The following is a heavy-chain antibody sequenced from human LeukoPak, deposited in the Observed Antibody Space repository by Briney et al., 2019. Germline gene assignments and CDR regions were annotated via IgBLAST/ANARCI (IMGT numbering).Heavy chain of an antibody. Sequence: ASVKVSCKASGYTFTSYDINWVRQATGQGPEWMGWMNPNSGDTGYAQKFQGRVTMTRNTSISTAYMELSSLKSEDTAVYYCARGLGLFDGYVWGSYRYPSDYWGQGTLVTVSS. V-gene: IGHV1-8*01. CDR1: GYTFTSYD. J-gene: IGHJ4*02. CDR3: ARGLGLFDGYVWGSYRYPSDY. CDR2: MNPNSGDT. D-gene: IGHD3-16*02.